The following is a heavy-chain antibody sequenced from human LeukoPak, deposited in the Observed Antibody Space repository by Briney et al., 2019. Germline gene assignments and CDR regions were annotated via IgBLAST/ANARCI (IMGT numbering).Heavy chain of an antibody. CDR2: ISGSGGST. V-gene: IGHV3-23*01. D-gene: IGHD2-8*01. CDR1: GFTFSSYA. CDR3: ATPPYRGCTNGVCGDFQH. Sequence: QAGGSLRLSCAASGFTFSSYAMSWVRQAPGKGLEWVSAISGSGGSTYYADSVKGRFTISRDNSKNTLYLQMNSLRAEDTAVYYCATPPYRGCTNGVCGDFQHWGQGTLVTVSS. J-gene: IGHJ1*01.